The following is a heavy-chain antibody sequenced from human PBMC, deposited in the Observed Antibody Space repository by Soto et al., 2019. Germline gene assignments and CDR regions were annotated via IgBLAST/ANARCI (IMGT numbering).Heavy chain of an antibody. CDR3: AREAGYYYYYYMDV. J-gene: IGHJ6*03. CDR1: GGSFSGYY. D-gene: IGHD6-13*01. V-gene: IGHV4-34*01. CDR2: INHSGST. Sequence: SETLSLTCAVYGGSFSGYYWSWIRQPPGKGLEWIGEINHSGSTNYNPSLKSRVTISVDTSKNQFSLKLSSVTAADTAVYYCAREAGYYYYYYMDVWGKGTTVTVSS.